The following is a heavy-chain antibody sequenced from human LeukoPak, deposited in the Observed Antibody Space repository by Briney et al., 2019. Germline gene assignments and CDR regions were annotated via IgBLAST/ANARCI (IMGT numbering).Heavy chain of an antibody. D-gene: IGHD3-9*01. V-gene: IGHV3-21*01. CDR3: ARVIIYDILTGYPDY. Sequence: PGGSLRLSCAASGFTFSSYSMNWVRQAPGKGLEWVSSISSSSSYIYYADSVKGRFTISRDNAKNSLYLQMNSLRAEDAAVYYCARVIIYDILTGYPDYWGQGTLVTVSS. CDR1: GFTFSSYS. CDR2: ISSSSSYI. J-gene: IGHJ4*02.